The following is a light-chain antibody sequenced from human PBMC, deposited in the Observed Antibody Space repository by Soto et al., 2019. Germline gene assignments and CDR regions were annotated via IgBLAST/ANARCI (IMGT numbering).Light chain of an antibody. CDR3: QQYGSSPRT. CDR2: GAS. V-gene: IGKV3-20*01. CDR1: QSVSSNS. Sequence: EIVLTQSPGTLSLSPGERATLSCRASQSVSSNSLAWYQQKPGQAPRLLIYGASSRATGIPDRFSGGGFGTDFTLTIGRLEPEDFAVYYCQQYGSSPRTFGQGTKVEIK. J-gene: IGKJ1*01.